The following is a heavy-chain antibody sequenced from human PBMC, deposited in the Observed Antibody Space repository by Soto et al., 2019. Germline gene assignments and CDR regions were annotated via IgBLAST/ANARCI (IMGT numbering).Heavy chain of an antibody. CDR2: ISTTSSYI. D-gene: IGHD3-22*01. V-gene: IGHV3-21*01. Sequence: EVQLVESGGGLVKPGGSLRLSCAASGFTFSSYSMNWVRQAPGKGLEWVSDISTTSSYIYYADSVKGRFTISRDNARNSLYLQMNSLRAEDTAVYYCAREHVVTISAGALDIWGQGTMVTVSS. CDR3: AREHVVTISAGALDI. CDR1: GFTFSSYS. J-gene: IGHJ3*02.